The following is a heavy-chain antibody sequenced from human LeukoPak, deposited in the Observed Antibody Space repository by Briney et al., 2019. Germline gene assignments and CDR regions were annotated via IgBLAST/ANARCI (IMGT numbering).Heavy chain of an antibody. CDR3: ARGHGLLWFGSRWFDP. Sequence: GGSLRLSCAASGFTFSSSWMTWVRQAPGKGLEWVANIEQDGSEKYYVGSVKGRFTISRDNAKNSLYLQMNSLRAEDTAVYYCARGHGLLWFGSRWFDPWGQGTLVTVSS. CDR2: IEQDGSEK. J-gene: IGHJ5*02. D-gene: IGHD3-10*01. V-gene: IGHV3-7*01. CDR1: GFTFSSSW.